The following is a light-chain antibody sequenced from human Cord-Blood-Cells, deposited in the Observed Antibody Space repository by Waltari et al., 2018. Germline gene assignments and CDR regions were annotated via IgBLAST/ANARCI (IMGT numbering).Light chain of an antibody. V-gene: IGKV1-33*01. CDR2: DAS. CDR3: QQYDNLYT. Sequence: DIQMTQSPSSLSASVVDRVTITCQSRQDISNYLNWYQQKPGKAPKLLIYDASNLETGVPTRVSGSGSGTDFTCSISSLQPEDIATYDWQQYDNLYTFGQGTKLDIK. CDR1: QDISNY. J-gene: IGKJ2*01.